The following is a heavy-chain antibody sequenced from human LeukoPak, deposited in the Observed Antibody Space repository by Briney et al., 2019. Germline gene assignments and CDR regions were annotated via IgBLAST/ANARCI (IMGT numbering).Heavy chain of an antibody. J-gene: IGHJ4*02. D-gene: IGHD3-10*01. V-gene: IGHV4-39*01. CDR2: IYYSGST. CDR1: GGSISSSSYY. CDR3: ARRLLYGSLDY. Sequence: SETLSLTCTVSGGSISSSSYYWGWIRQPPGKGLEWIGSIYYSGSTYYNPSLKSRLTISVDTSKNQFSLKLSSVTAADTAVYYCARRLLYGSLDYWSQGTLVTVSS.